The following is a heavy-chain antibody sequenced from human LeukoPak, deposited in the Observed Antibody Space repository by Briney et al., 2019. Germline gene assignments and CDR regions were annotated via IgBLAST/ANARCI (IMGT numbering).Heavy chain of an antibody. CDR1: GFTFSSYS. V-gene: IGHV3-23*01. Sequence: GGTLRLSCAASGFTFSSYSMIWARQAPGKAWEWGIALSGSGGSTYYADSVKGRFTIYRDNSKNTLYLQMNSLRAEDTAVYYCAKDPGSGWLYYFDYWGQGTLVTVSS. CDR2: LSGSGGST. CDR3: AKDPGSGWLYYFDY. J-gene: IGHJ4*02. D-gene: IGHD6-19*01.